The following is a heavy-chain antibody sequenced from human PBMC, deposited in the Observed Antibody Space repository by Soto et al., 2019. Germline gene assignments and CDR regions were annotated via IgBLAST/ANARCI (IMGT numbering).Heavy chain of an antibody. CDR3: ARVGDSSGWYRSAFDI. CDR2: IYYSGST. J-gene: IGHJ3*02. D-gene: IGHD6-19*01. Sequence: PSETLSLICTVSGGSISSGGYYWSWIRQHPGKGLEWIGYIYYSGSTYYNPSLKSRVTISVDTSKNQFSLKLSSVTAADTAVYYCARVGDSSGWYRSAFDIWGQGTMLT. V-gene: IGHV4-31*03. CDR1: GGSISSGGYY.